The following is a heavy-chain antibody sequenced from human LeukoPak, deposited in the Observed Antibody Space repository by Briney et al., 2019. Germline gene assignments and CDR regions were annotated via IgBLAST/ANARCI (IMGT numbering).Heavy chain of an antibody. Sequence: SETLSLTCSVSGDSISGYYWSWLRQAGEGLEWIGRLYTSGETNYNPSLKSRIAMSFDTSRNQFSLRLTSVTAADTAVYFCARGGIAVPGYYYFYYMDVWGKGTTVTVSS. J-gene: IGHJ6*03. D-gene: IGHD6-19*01. CDR2: LYTSGET. V-gene: IGHV4-4*07. CDR1: GDSISGYY. CDR3: ARGGIAVPGYYYFYYMDV.